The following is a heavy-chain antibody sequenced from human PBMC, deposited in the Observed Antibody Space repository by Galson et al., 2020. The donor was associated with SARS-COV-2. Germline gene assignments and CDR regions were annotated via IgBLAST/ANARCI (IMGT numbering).Heavy chain of an antibody. CDR3: ARDVSYNDFWSGPQVYVDV. V-gene: IGHV4-34*01. Sequence: SETLSLTCAVYGGSFSSYSWSWIRQQPPGKGLEWNGKINHSGSSNYNPSLKSRVTIAVDASKGQFSLNLSSVTAADTAVYYCARDVSYNDFWSGPQVYVDVGGKGTTVTVSS. CDR2: INHSGSS. J-gene: IGHJ6*03. D-gene: IGHD3-3*01. CDR1: GGSFSSYS.